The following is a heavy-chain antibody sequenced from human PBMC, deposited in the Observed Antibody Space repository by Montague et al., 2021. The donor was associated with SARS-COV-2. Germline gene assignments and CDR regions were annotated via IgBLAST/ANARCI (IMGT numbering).Heavy chain of an antibody. CDR3: ARAQNTYYIAHSVNYFEV. J-gene: IGHJ4*02. CDR2: VHYTGST. D-gene: IGHD3-9*01. Sequence: SETLSLTCEVSGDSISSYYWSWIRQSPGKGLEWIGYVHYTGSTEYNPSLKTRVTLSLDTPRNHFSLKLRSVTAADTAVYYCARAQNTYYIAHSVNYFEVWGLGALVTVSS. CDR1: GDSISSYY. V-gene: IGHV4-59*01.